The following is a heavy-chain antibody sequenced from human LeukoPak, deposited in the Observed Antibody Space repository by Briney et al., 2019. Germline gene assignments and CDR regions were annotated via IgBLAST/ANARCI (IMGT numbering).Heavy chain of an antibody. D-gene: IGHD3-22*01. CDR2: IYTSGST. CDR3: AGAYYYDSSGYIYAFDI. Sequence: SATLSLTCTVSGGSISSYYWSWIRQPAGRGLEWIGRIYTSGSTNYNPSLKSRVTMSVDTSKDQFSLKLSSVTAADTAVYYCAGAYYYDSSGYIYAFDIWGQGTMVTVSS. V-gene: IGHV4-4*07. J-gene: IGHJ3*02. CDR1: GGSISSYY.